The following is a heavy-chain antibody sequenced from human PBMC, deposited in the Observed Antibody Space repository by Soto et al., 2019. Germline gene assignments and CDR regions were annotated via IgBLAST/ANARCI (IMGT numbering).Heavy chain of an antibody. Sequence: PGGSLRLSCAASGFTFSRYGMHWVRQAPGKGLEWVALMWNDGIRKVYVDSVKGRFTISRDNSKNTLDLQMNSLRAEDTAVYYCGRDDDNDANAIDYWGPGTQVTVSS. CDR1: GFTFSRYG. D-gene: IGHD7-27*01. J-gene: IGHJ4*02. V-gene: IGHV3-33*01. CDR3: GRDDDNDANAIDY. CDR2: MWNDGIRK.